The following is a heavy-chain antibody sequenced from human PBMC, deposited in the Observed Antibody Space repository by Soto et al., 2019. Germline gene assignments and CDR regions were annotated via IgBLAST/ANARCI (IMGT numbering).Heavy chain of an antibody. Sequence: PGQSLKISCKGAGYRFIIYWIGWVRQITGKGLEWMGIIYPGDSDTRYSPSFQGQVAISADKSISTAYLQWSSLKASGTAMYYCAGKKFMVRGVIIISWFDPWGQGTLVTVSS. CDR2: IYPGDSDT. CDR3: AGKKFMVRGVIIISWFDP. V-gene: IGHV5-51*01. J-gene: IGHJ5*02. CDR1: GYRFIIYW. D-gene: IGHD3-10*01.